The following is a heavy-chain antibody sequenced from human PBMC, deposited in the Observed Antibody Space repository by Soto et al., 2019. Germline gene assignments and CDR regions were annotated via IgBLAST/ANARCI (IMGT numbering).Heavy chain of an antibody. Sequence: ASVKVSCKASGYTFTSYGISWVRQAPGQGLEWMGWISAYNGNTNYAQKLQGRVTMTTDTSTSTAHMELRSLRSDDTAVYYCARNPYYYDSSGYFLDYWGQGTLVTVSS. CDR1: GYTFTSYG. V-gene: IGHV1-18*04. CDR3: ARNPYYYDSSGYFLDY. J-gene: IGHJ4*02. D-gene: IGHD3-22*01. CDR2: ISAYNGNT.